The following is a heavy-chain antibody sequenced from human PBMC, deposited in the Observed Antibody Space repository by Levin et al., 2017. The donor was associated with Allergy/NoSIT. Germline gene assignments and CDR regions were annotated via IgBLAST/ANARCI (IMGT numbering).Heavy chain of an antibody. J-gene: IGHJ4*02. CDR3: ARCFSSCS. D-gene: IGHD6-13*01. CDR1: GGSFSGYY. V-gene: IGHV4-34*01. Sequence: SETLSLTCAVYGGSFSGYYWSWIRQPPGKGLEWIGEINHSGSTNYNPSLKSRVTISVDTSKNQFSLKLSSVTAADTAVYYCARCFSSCSWGQGTLVTVSS. CDR2: INHSGST.